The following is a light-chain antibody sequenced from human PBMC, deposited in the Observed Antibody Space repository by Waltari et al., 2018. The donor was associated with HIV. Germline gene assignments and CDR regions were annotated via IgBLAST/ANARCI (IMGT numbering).Light chain of an antibody. CDR3: QQYNNWPPWT. Sequence: ETVMTQSPGTLSVSPGQRVTLSCRASQNVSSDLAWLQQRPGQAPRLLIYGAVTRASGIPGRITGSGSGTEFTRTITSLQSEDVGVYYCQQYNNWPPWTFGPGTKV. CDR2: GAV. J-gene: IGKJ1*01. CDR1: QNVSSD. V-gene: IGKV3D-15*01.